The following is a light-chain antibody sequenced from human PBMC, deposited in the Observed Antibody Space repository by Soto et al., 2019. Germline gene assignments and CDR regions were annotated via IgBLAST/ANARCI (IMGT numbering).Light chain of an antibody. CDR2: DAS. CDR3: QQYNNWPPYT. CDR1: QSISRS. V-gene: IGKV3-15*01. Sequence: EIVLTQSPAILSVSPGERATLSCRASQSISRSLAWYQQKPGQAPRLLISDASTRATGIPARFSGSGSGTEFTLTIGSLQSEDYAVYYCQQYNNWPPYTFGQGTKVDIK. J-gene: IGKJ2*01.